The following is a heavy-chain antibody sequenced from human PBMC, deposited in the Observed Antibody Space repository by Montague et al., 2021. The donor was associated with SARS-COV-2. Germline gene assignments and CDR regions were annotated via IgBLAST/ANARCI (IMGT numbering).Heavy chain of an antibody. D-gene: IGHD6-13*01. CDR3: ARDTLLIAAAGLFDY. V-gene: IGHV3-33*01. J-gene: IGHJ4*02. Sequence: SLRLSFAASGFTFSSYGMHWVRQAPGKGLEWVAVMWYDGSNKYYADSVKGRFTISRDNSKNTLYLQMNSLRAGDTAVYYYARDTLLIAAAGLFDYWGQGTLVTVSS. CDR1: GFTFSSYG. CDR2: MWYDGSNK.